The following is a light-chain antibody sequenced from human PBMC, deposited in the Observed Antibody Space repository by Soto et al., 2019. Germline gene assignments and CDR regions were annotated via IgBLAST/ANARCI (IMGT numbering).Light chain of an antibody. CDR2: AAS. V-gene: IGKV1-9*01. CDR1: QGINSY. J-gene: IGKJ2*01. Sequence: DIQLTQSPSFLSASVGDRVTIACRASQGINSYLAWYQQQPGKAPKLLIYAASTLPSGVPSRFSGSGSETEFTLTITGVQPEDFATYHCQQLKSSPQTFGQGTKLEIK. CDR3: QQLKSSPQT.